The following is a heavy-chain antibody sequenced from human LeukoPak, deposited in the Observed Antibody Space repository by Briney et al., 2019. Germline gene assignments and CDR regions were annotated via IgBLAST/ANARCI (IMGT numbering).Heavy chain of an antibody. D-gene: IGHD3-22*01. V-gene: IGHV3-48*03. CDR1: GFTFSSCE. J-gene: IGHJ3*02. Sequence: GGSLRLSCAASGFTFSSCEMNWVRQAPGKGLEWVSYISSSGSTIYYADSVKGRFTISRDNAKNSLYLQMNSLRAEDTAVYYCARDAYYYDSSGYYRNERAFDIWGQGTMVTVSS. CDR2: ISSSGSTI. CDR3: ARDAYYYDSSGYYRNERAFDI.